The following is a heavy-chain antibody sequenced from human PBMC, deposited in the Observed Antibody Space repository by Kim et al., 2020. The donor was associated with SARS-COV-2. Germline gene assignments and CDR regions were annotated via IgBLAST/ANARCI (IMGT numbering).Heavy chain of an antibody. CDR3: AKDIGSSGYYGMDV. Sequence: GGSLRLSCAASGFTFDDYAMHWVRQAPGKGLEWVSGISWNSGSIGYADSVKGRFTISRDNAKNSLYLQMNSLRAEDTALYYCAKDIGSSGYYGMDVWGQG. D-gene: IGHD3-22*01. V-gene: IGHV3-9*01. CDR1: GFTFDDYA. CDR2: ISWNSGSI. J-gene: IGHJ6*02.